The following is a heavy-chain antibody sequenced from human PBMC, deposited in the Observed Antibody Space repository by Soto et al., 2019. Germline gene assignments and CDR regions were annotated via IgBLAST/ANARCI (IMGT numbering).Heavy chain of an antibody. Sequence: GGSLRLSCAASGFTLNNYWMHWVRQAPGMGLVWVSRINGDATSTSYADSVKGRFTISRDNARNTLYLQMNSLRAEDTALYYCARGDIAAETFFYYYGMDIWGQGTLVTVSS. CDR2: INGDATST. J-gene: IGHJ6*02. CDR1: GFTLNNYW. D-gene: IGHD6-13*01. CDR3: ARGDIAAETFFYYYGMDI. V-gene: IGHV3-74*01.